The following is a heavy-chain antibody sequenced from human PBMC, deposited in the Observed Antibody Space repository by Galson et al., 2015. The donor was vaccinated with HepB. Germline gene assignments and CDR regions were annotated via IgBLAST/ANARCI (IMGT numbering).Heavy chain of an antibody. CDR2: IWYDGSNK. D-gene: IGHD6-13*01. CDR1: GFTFSSYG. CDR3: AREEGSSWGNYFDY. V-gene: IGHV3-33*08. J-gene: IGHJ4*02. Sequence: SLRLSCAASGFTFSSYGMHWVRQAPGKGLEWVAVIWYDGSNKYYADSVKGRFTISRDNSKNTLYLQMNSLRAEDTAVYYCAREEGSSWGNYFDYWGQGTLVTVSS.